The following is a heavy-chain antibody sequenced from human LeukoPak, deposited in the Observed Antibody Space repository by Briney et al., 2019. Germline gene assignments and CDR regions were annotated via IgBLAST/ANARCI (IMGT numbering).Heavy chain of an antibody. CDR3: ARALLYSSSWYSFDY. D-gene: IGHD6-13*01. CDR2: IIPIFGTA. Sequence: GASVKVSCKASGGTFSSYAISWVRQAPGQGLEWMGGIIPIFGTANYAQKFQGRVTITADESTSTAYMELSSLRSEDTSVYYCARALLYSSSWYSFDYWGQGTLVTVSS. J-gene: IGHJ4*02. CDR1: GGTFSSYA. V-gene: IGHV1-69*13.